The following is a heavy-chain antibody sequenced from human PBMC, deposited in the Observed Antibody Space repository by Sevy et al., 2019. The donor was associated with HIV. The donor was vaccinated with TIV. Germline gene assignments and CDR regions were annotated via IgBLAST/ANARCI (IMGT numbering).Heavy chain of an antibody. D-gene: IGHD3-22*01. CDR3: AITKDYYDSSGYPFDY. CDR1: EYSLTKLS. CDR2: FDPEDGET. V-gene: IGHV1-24*01. J-gene: IGHJ4*02. Sequence: ASVKVSCKVSEYSLTKLSMHWVRQAPGKGLEWMGRFDPEDGETIFAQKFQGRVTMTEDTSTDTAYMQLSSLRSEDTAVFYCAITKDYYDSSGYPFDYWGQGTLVTVSS.